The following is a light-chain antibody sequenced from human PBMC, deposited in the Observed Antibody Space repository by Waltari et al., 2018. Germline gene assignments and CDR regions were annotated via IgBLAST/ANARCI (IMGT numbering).Light chain of an antibody. CDR1: SSDIGGYNY. CDR3: CSYAGSYAWV. Sequence: QSALTQPRSVSGSPGQSVTISCTGTSSDIGGYNYVSWYQQHPGKAPKLMIYDVSARPSGVPVRFYGSKSGNTASLTISGLQAEDDADYYCCSYAGSYAWVFGGGTKVTVL. V-gene: IGLV2-11*01. CDR2: DVS. J-gene: IGLJ3*02.